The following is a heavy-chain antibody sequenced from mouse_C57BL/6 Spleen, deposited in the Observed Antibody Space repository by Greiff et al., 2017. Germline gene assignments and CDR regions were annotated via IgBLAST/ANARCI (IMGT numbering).Heavy chain of an antibody. V-gene: IGHV1-22*01. J-gene: IGHJ4*01. CDR1: GYTFTDYN. D-gene: IGHD2-4*01. CDR3: ARNIYYDYDGAMDY. CDR2: INPNNGGT. Sequence: EVQLQQSGPELVKPGASVKMSCKASGYTFTDYNMHWVKQSHGKSLEWIGYINPNNGGTSYHQKFKGKATLTVNKSSSTAYMELRSLTSEDSAVYYCARNIYYDYDGAMDYWGKGTSGTVSS.